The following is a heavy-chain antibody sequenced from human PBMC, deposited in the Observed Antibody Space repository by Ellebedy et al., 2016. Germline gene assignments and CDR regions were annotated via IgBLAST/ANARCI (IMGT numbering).Heavy chain of an antibody. J-gene: IGHJ6*03. V-gene: IGHV3-74*01. D-gene: IGHD6-19*01. CDR1: GFTFSNYW. CDR2: INGDGSSA. CDR3: GRGAVPYYYYYMDV. Sequence: GESLKISXAASGFTFSNYWMHWVRQAPGKGLVWVSHINGDGSSARYADSVKGRFTISRDNAKNTLYLQMNSLRAEDTALYYCGRGAVPYYYYYMDVWGKGTTVTVSS.